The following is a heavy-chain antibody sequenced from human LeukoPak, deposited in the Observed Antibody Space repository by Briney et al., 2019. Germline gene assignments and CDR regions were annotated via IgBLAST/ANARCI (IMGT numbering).Heavy chain of an antibody. J-gene: IGHJ4*02. CDR3: TIVRGVIISDY. CDR1: GFTFGDTA. Sequence: PGRSRRLSGTVLGFTFGDTAMSGFRQSPGKGWEGGGFIISIAYGGTTEYAASVKGRFTISRDESKSIGYLQMNSLKTEDTAVYYCTIVRGVIISDYWGQGTLVTVSS. CDR2: IISIAYGGTT. V-gene: IGHV3-49*03. D-gene: IGHD3-10*01.